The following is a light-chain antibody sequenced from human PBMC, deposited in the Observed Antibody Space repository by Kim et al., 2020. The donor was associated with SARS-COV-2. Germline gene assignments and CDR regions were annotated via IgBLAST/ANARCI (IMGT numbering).Light chain of an antibody. J-gene: IGLJ2*01. CDR2: RSN. CDR1: RSDIGSNT. CDR3: AAWDDSLNGDVV. Sequence: QSVLTQPPSASGTPGQRVTISCSGGRSDIGSNTVNWYQQLPGTAPKLLIYRSNQRPSGVPDRFSASKSGTSASLAISGLQSEDEADYYCAAWDDSLNGDVVFGGGTQLTVL. V-gene: IGLV1-44*01.